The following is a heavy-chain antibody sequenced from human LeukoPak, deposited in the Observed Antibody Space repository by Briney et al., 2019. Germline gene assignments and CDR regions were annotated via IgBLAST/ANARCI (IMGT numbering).Heavy chain of an antibody. CDR3: ARMLAARPDDDR. Sequence: PSQTLSLTCTVSGDSITNGGYYWSWIRQPPGKGLEWMGYIHQSGDTYSNPSLRSRVTVSADRSNNQFSLRVSSVTAADTAVYYCARMLAARPDDDRWGQGTLVTVSS. CDR1: GDSITNGGYY. D-gene: IGHD6-6*01. CDR2: IHQSGDT. V-gene: IGHV4-30-2*01. J-gene: IGHJ5*02.